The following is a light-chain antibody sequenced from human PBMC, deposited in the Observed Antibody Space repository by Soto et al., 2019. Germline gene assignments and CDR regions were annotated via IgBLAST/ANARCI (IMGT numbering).Light chain of an antibody. Sequence: EFVLTQSPGTLSLSPGERPTLSCSASQTVRNNYLAWYQHKPGQAPRLLIYDASSRATGIPDRFSGGGSGTDFTLTISRLEPEDFAVYYCQQFSSYPLTVGGGTKVDIK. CDR3: QQFSSYPLT. CDR1: QTVRNNY. V-gene: IGKV3-20*01. CDR2: DAS. J-gene: IGKJ4*01.